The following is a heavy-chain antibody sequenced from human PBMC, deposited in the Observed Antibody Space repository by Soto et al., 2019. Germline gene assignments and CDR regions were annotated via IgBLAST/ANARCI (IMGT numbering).Heavy chain of an antibody. J-gene: IGHJ4*02. Sequence: QVQLVQSGVEVKKPGSSVQVSCKASGGTFSSYAISWVRQAPGQGLEWMGGIIPIFGTANYAQKFQGRVTITADESTSTAYMELSSLRSDDTAAYYGARRAGPLDGTTFPFYYWGQGTLVTVST. D-gene: IGHD1-7*01. CDR3: ARRAGPLDGTTFPFYY. CDR1: GGTFSSYA. CDR2: IIPIFGTA. V-gene: IGHV1-69*12.